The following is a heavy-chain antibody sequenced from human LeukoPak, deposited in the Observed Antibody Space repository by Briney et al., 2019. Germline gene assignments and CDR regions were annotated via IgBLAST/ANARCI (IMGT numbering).Heavy chain of an antibody. Sequence: PGGSPRLSCAASGFTVNSSYINWVRQAPGKGLEWVSVIYSGGSTYYADSVKGRFTISRDNSKNTLYLQMNSLRAEDTAVYYCAREGLWFGESEHWGQGTLVTVSS. J-gene: IGHJ1*01. D-gene: IGHD3-10*01. CDR1: GFTVNSSY. V-gene: IGHV3-53*01. CDR2: IYSGGST. CDR3: AREGLWFGESEH.